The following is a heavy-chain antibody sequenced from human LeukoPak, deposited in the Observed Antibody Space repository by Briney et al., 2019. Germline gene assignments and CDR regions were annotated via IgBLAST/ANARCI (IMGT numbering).Heavy chain of an antibody. CDR1: GGSISSSNYY. J-gene: IGHJ4*02. CDR2: IYYNGST. CDR3: ARVAREGADGYNLAFDY. V-gene: IGHV4-39*07. D-gene: IGHD5-24*01. Sequence: PSETLSLTCTVSGGSISSSNYYWGWFRQPPGKGLEWMGSIYYNGSTNYNPSLKSRVTISVDTSKNQFSLKLSSVTAADTAVYYCARVAREGADGYNLAFDYWGQGTLVTVSS.